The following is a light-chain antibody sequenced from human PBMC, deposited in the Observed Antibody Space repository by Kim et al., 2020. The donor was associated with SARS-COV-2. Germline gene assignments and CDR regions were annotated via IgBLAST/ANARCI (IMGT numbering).Light chain of an antibody. CDR1: SLRSYY. Sequence: ALGQTVRITCQGDSLRSYYATWYQKKPGQAPILVIYGKNNRPSGIPDRFSGSSSGNTASLTITGTQAGDEADYYCNSRNSNDNVVFGGGTQLTVL. CDR3: NSRNSNDNVV. J-gene: IGLJ2*01. CDR2: GKN. V-gene: IGLV3-19*01.